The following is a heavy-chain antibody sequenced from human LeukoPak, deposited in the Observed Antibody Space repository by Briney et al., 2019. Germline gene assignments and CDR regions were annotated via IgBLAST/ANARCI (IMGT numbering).Heavy chain of an antibody. V-gene: IGHV4-59*01. J-gene: IGHJ3*02. CDR1: GGSISSYY. D-gene: IGHD5-24*01. Sequence: SETVSLTCSVSGGSISSYYWSWVRQPPGKGLEWIGYIYYSGNTNYNPSLKSRVTISVDTSKNQFSLKLSSVAAADTAVYYCARGFDGYRTAFDIWGQGTMVTVSS. CDR2: IYYSGNT. CDR3: ARGFDGYRTAFDI.